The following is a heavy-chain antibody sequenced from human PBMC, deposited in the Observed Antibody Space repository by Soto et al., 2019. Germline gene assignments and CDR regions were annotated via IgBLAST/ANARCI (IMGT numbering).Heavy chain of an antibody. V-gene: IGHV1-2*02. J-gene: IGHJ5*02. Sequence: QVQLVQSGAAVMKPGASVMVSCKASGYTFTDYFIHLVRPAPGQGCEWMGRINPKIRGTTYAQKFQGRVTMTRDTSNTTDYMELRGLRSDDTAIYYCARVSVRAGNWFDPWCEGGLVTVSS. CDR3: ARVSVRAGNWFDP. CDR2: INPKIRGT. D-gene: IGHD6-19*01. CDR1: GYTFTDYF.